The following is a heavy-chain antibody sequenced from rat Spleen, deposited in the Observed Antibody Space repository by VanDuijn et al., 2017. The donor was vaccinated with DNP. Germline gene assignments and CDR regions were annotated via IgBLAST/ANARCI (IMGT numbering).Heavy chain of an antibody. J-gene: IGHJ2*01. CDR3: ARRGTVMSFDY. CDR1: GFTFNNYW. D-gene: IGHD1-12*01. V-gene: IGHV5-31*01. Sequence: EVQLVESGGGLVQPGGSLRLSCVASGFTFNNYWMSWIRQAPGKGLEWVASITNTGGSTYYRDSVKGRFTISRDNAKSTLYLQMDSLRSEDTATYYCARRGTVMSFDYWGQGVMVTVSS. CDR2: ITNTGGST.